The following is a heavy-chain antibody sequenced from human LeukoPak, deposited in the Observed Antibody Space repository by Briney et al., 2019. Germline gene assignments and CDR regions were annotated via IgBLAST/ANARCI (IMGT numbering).Heavy chain of an antibody. D-gene: IGHD3-16*01. CDR3: ARDRGDYVFGY. CDR2: INHSGST. CDR1: GGSFSGYN. J-gene: IGHJ4*02. Sequence: SETLSLTCAVYGGSFSGYNWSWIRQPPGKGLEWIGEINHSGSTNYNPSLKSRVTISVDTSKNQFSLKLSSVTAADTAVYYCARDRGDYVFGYWGQGTLVTVSS. V-gene: IGHV4-34*01.